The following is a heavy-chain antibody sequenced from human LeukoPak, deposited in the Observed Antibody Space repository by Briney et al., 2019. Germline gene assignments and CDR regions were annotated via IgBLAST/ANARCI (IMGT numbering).Heavy chain of an antibody. CDR1: GGSISSSSYY. D-gene: IGHD2-2*01. Sequence: PSETLSLTCTVSGGSISSSSYYWGWIRQPPGKGLEWMGSIYYSGSTYYNPSLKSRVTISVATSKNPFSLNLSSVTAADTAVYYCASHATPPQYRFDYWGQGTLVTVSS. J-gene: IGHJ4*02. V-gene: IGHV4-39*01. CDR2: IYYSGST. CDR3: ASHATPPQYRFDY.